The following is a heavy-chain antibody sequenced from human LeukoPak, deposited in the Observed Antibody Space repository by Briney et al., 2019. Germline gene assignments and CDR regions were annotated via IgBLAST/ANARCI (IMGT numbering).Heavy chain of an antibody. Sequence: GASVKVSCKTSGYTFTRYAIHWVRQAPGQGLEWMGWISCGKGETKYSQKFQDRVTITRDTSASTAYMELSSLRSEDTAVYYCARDNGYQPLWWWGQGTLVTVSS. CDR3: ARDNGYQPLWW. CDR1: GYTFTRYA. D-gene: IGHD2-2*01. J-gene: IGHJ4*02. V-gene: IGHV1-3*01. CDR2: ISCGKGET.